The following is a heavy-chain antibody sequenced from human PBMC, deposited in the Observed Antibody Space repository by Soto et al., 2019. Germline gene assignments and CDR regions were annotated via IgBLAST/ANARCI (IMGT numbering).Heavy chain of an antibody. CDR3: ATAGGIDLVISKALFDI. CDR1: GFTFSNYA. V-gene: IGHV3-23*01. J-gene: IGHJ3*02. Sequence: EVRLLESGGGFVQPGGSLRLSCAASGFTFSNYAMSWVRQTPGRVLERVSTINDSGVSTYYADSVKGRFAISRDNSMNTLFLQMNSLRAGATAVYYFATAGGIDLVISKALFDIWGHGTMVTVSS. D-gene: IGHD3-22*01. CDR2: INDSGVST.